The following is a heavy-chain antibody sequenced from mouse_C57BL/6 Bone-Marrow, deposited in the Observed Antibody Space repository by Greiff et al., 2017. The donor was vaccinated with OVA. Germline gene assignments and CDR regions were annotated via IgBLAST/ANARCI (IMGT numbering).Heavy chain of an antibody. D-gene: IGHD2-13*01. CDR1: GYFITSDY. Sequence: EVKLMESGPGLAKPSQPLSLTCSVTGYFITSDYWNWIWKFSGNKLEYMGYISYSGSTYYNPSLKSRISITRDMSKNQYYLQLNSVTTEDTATYYCARAYYSDYDYAMGYWSERASVTVTS. V-gene: IGHV3-8*01. J-gene: IGHJ4*01. CDR2: ISYSGST. CDR3: ARAYYSDYDYAMGY.